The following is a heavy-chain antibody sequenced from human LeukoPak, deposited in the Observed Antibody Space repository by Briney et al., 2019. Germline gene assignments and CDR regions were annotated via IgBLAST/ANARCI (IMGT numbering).Heavy chain of an antibody. D-gene: IGHD7-27*01. CDR3: AMDNWGSGFDY. CDR1: GGTFSSYA. V-gene: IGHV1-69*05. CDR2: IIPIFGTA. J-gene: IGHJ4*02. Sequence: GASVKVSCKASGGTFSSYAISWVRQAPGQGLEWMGRIIPIFGTANYAQKFQGRVTITTDESTSTAYMELSSLRSEDTAVYYCAMDNWGSGFDYWGQGTLVTVSS.